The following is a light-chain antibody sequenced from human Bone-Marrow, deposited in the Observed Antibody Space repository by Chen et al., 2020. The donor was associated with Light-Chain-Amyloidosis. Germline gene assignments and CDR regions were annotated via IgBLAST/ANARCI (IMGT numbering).Light chain of an antibody. Sequence: TQMTQSPPSLSASVGDRVTITCRASQTINTYLNWYQMKPGKAPNLLVYNVASLQGGVPSRFSGSGSGTDFTLTISGLQPEDSAIYYCQQSYNFPYTFGQGTSLEIK. CDR2: NVA. V-gene: IGKV1-39*01. CDR1: QTINTY. J-gene: IGKJ2*01. CDR3: QQSYNFPYT.